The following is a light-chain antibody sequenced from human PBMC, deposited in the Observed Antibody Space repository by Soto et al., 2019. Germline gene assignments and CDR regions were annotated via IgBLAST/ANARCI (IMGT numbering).Light chain of an antibody. J-gene: IGKJ5*01. V-gene: IGKV3-20*01. Sequence: EIVLTQSPGTLSLSPGDRATLSCRATQSVRVTYLAWYQQKPGQAPRLLIYGTVIRATGIPDRFRGSGSGTDFPLSISRLEPEDFAVYYCQQYCSSPFTFGQGTRLEIK. CDR3: QQYCSSPFT. CDR1: QSVRVTY. CDR2: GTV.